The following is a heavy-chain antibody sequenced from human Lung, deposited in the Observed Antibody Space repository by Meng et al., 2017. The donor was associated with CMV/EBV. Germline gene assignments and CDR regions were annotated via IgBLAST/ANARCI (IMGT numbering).Heavy chain of an antibody. CDR3: ASFPPPGKQWLVTDY. D-gene: IGHD6-19*01. CDR1: GGSLSRSNW. CDR2: IYHSGST. V-gene: IGHV4-4*02. Sequence: VPVAEAGPGLVKPSGTLSLTCDVSGGSLSRSNWWSWVRQPPGKGLEWIGEIYHSGSTNYNPPLKSRVTISVDKSKNQFSLKLSSVTATDTAVYYCASFPPPGKQWLVTDYWGQGTLVTVSS. J-gene: IGHJ4*02.